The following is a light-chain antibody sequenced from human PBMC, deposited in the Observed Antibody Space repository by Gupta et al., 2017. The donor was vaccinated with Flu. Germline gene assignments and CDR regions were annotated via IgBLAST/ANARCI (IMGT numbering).Light chain of an antibody. Sequence: QSVLTQPPSASGTPGQRVTISCSGSSSNIGSNYVYWYQQLPGTAPKLLIYRNNQRPPGVPDRFSGSKSGTSASLAISGLRAEDEADYYCAAWDDSLSGLFGTGTKVTVL. J-gene: IGLJ1*01. CDR1: SSNIGSNY. CDR2: RNN. CDR3: AAWDDSLSGL. V-gene: IGLV1-47*01.